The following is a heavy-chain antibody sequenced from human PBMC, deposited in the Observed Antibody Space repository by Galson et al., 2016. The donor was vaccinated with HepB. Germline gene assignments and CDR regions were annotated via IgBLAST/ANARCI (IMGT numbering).Heavy chain of an antibody. CDR1: GFTFISYN. D-gene: IGHD5-18*01. CDR3: ASPIHLWALEY. V-gene: IGHV4-59*01. Sequence: LRLSCAASGFTFISYNMNWVRRAPGKGLEWIGYILYSGNTNYNPSLWSRVTISLDTSRNQFSLNLRSVTSAGTAVYYCASPIHLWALEYWGQGTLVTVSS. J-gene: IGHJ4*02. CDR2: ILYSGNT.